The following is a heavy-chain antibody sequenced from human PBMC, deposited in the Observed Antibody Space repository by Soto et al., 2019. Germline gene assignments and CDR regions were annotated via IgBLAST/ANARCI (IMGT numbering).Heavy chain of an antibody. CDR3: AESPRGGIAARSKGEPDNWFDP. Sequence: GASVKVSCKASDFTFNAYGFLWVRQAPGQGLEWMGGIIPIFGTANYAQKFQGRVTITADESTSTAYMELSSLRSEDTAVYYCAESPRGGIAARSKGEPDNWFDPWGQGTLVTVSS. V-gene: IGHV1-69*13. CDR2: IIPIFGTA. CDR1: DFTFNAYG. J-gene: IGHJ5*02. D-gene: IGHD6-6*01.